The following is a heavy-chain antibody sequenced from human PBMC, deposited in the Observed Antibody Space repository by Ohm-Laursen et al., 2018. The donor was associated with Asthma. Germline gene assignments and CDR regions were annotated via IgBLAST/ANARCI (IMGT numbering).Heavy chain of an antibody. D-gene: IGHD6-6*01. CDR2: IWYDGSNK. Sequence: SLRLSCAASGFTFSSYGMHWVRQAPGKGLEWVAVIWYDGSNKYYADSVKGRFTISRDNSKNTLYLQMNSLRAEDTAVYYCARDIYSSSSSYYFDYWGQGTLVTVSS. J-gene: IGHJ4*02. V-gene: IGHV3-33*01. CDR3: ARDIYSSSSSYYFDY. CDR1: GFTFSSYG.